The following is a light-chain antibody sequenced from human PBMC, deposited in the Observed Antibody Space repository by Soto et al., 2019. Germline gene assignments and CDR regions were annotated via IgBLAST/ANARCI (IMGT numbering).Light chain of an antibody. CDR3: QQYNGQRT. Sequence: DIQMTQSPSTLSASVGDRVTITCRASQSISNWLAWYQQKPGKAPKLLIYGASNLESGVPSRFSGSGSGTEFTLTISSLQPDDFATYYCQQYNGQRTFGQGTRVEIK. CDR2: GAS. V-gene: IGKV1-5*01. CDR1: QSISNW. J-gene: IGKJ1*01.